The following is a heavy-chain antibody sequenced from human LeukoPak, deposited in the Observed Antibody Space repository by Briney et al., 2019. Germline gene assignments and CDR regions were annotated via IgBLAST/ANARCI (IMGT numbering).Heavy chain of an antibody. J-gene: IGHJ4*02. CDR3: ARGWELPLAEFDY. CDR1: GYTFTGYY. Sequence: GASVKVSCKASGYTFTGYYMHWVRQAPGQGLEWMGRINPNSGGTNYAQKFQGRVTMTTGTSTSTAYMELRSLRSDDTAVYYCARGWELPLAEFDYWGQGTLVTVSS. D-gene: IGHD1-26*01. V-gene: IGHV1-2*06. CDR2: INPNSGGT.